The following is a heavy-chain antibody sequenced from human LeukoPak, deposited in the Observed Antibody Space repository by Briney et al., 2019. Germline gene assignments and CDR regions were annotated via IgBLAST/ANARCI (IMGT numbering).Heavy chain of an antibody. V-gene: IGHV3-30*18. CDR3: AKAGKLGKAFDY. J-gene: IGHJ4*02. CDR2: ISYDGSNK. D-gene: IGHD3-10*01. CDR1: GFTFSSYG. Sequence: GRSLRLSCAASGFTFSSYGMHWVRQAPGKGLEWVAVISYDGSNKYYADSVKGRFTISRDNSKNTLYLQMNSLRAEDTAVYYCAKAGKLGKAFDYWGQGTLVTVFS.